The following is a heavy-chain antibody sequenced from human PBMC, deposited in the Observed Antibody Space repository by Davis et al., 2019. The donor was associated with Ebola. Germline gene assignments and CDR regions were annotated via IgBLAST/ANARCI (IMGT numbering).Heavy chain of an antibody. CDR1: GFTLSRFT. D-gene: IGHD2-8*02. CDR3: ARGNSTARFPDN. J-gene: IGHJ4*02. CDR2: ITIDTGNS. Sequence: ASVKDSCKASGFTLSRFTYIWVRQAPGQRPEWMGAITIDTGNSNSAPKFQTRVTMTADTRTNTVYLQLKRLTSDDTAVYYCARGNSTARFPDNWGQGSLVTVSS. V-gene: IGHV1-18*04.